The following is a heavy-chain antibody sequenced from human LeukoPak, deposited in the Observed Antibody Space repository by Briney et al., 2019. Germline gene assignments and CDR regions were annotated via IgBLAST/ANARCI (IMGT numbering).Heavy chain of an antibody. Sequence: GGSLRLSCAASGFTFSTYWMNWYRQAPGKGLEWVGNINQDASEINYVDSVRGRFTISRDNAKNSLHLQMNSLRAEDTAAYYCATDRDNSDWQKRFDSWGQGTLVTVSS. CDR3: ATDRDNSDWQKRFDS. CDR1: GFTFSTYW. CDR2: INQDASEI. J-gene: IGHJ4*02. V-gene: IGHV3-7*01. D-gene: IGHD2-21*02.